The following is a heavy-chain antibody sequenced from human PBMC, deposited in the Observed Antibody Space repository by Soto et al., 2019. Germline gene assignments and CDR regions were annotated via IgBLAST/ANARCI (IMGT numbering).Heavy chain of an antibody. V-gene: IGHV1-69*13. D-gene: IGHD1-26*01. J-gene: IGHJ6*02. CDR3: ARRWAYYYGMDV. Sequence: GASVKVSCKASGGTFSSYAISWVRQAPGQGLEWMGGIIPIFGTANYAQKFQGRVTITADESTSTAHMELSSLRSEDTAVYYCARRWAYYYGMDVWGQGTTVTVSS. CDR2: IIPIFGTA. CDR1: GGTFSSYA.